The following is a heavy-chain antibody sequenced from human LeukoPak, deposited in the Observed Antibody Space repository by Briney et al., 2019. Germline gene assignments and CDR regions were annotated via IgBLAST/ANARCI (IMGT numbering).Heavy chain of an antibody. CDR2: ISNNGGYT. V-gene: IGHV3-23*01. Sequence: GGSLRLSCAASGFTFSSSAMSWVRQAPGKGLEWVSAISNNGGYTYYADSVKGRFTISRDNSKNTLYLQMNSLRAEDTAVYYCAREGYYDSSENFYFDYWGQGTLVTVSS. J-gene: IGHJ4*02. CDR1: GFTFSSSA. D-gene: IGHD3-22*01. CDR3: AREGYYDSSENFYFDY.